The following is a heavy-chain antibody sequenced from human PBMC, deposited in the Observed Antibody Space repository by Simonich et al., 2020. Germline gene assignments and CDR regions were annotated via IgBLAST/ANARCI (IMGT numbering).Heavy chain of an antibody. D-gene: IGHD1-1*01. J-gene: IGHJ3*02. CDR2: NSAYNGNT. CDR3: ARSTTGTTAFDI. CDR1: GYTFTSYG. Sequence: QVQLVQSGAEVKKPGASVKVSCKASGYTFTSYGISWVRQAPGQGLEWMGWNSAYNGNTKYAQKRQCRVTMTTDTSTSTAYMELRSLRSDDTAVYYCARSTTGTTAFDIWGQGTMVTVSS. V-gene: IGHV1-18*01.